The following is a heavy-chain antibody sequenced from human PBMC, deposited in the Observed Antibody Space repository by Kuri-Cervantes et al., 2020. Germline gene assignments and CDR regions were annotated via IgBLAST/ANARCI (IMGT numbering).Heavy chain of an antibody. Sequence: GGSLRLSCAASEFTFSYYWMHWVRQGPGKGLVWISHVHSDGRTTTYADSVKGRFTISRDNAKNTVYLQMNSLRVEDTAVYYCARGERGGFDLWGQGTTVTVSS. CDR1: EFTFSYYW. CDR3: ARGERGGFDL. V-gene: IGHV3-74*01. CDR2: VHSDGRTT. D-gene: IGHD4-23*01. J-gene: IGHJ3*01.